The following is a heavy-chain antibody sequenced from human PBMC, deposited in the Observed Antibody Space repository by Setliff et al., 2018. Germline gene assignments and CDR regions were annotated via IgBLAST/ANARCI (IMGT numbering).Heavy chain of an antibody. CDR2: IRSKAYGGTT. J-gene: IGHJ4*02. CDR1: GFTFSTYW. CDR3: TTAPLAAASTC. Sequence: GESLKISCAASGFTFSTYWMSWVRQAPGKGLEWVGFIRSKAYGGTTDYAAPVKGRFTISRDDSKNTLYLQMNSLKTEDTAVYYCTTAPLAAASTCWGQGTLVTVSS. D-gene: IGHD6-13*01. V-gene: IGHV3-15*01.